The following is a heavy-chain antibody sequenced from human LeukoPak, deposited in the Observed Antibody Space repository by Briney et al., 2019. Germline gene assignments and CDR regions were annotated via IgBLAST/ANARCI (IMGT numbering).Heavy chain of an antibody. Sequence: GGSLRLSCAASGFTFADYGMSWVRHAPGEGLGWVANIKEDGSEKYYVDSVKGRFTISRDNAKNSLYLQMNSLRAEDTAVYYCARDHGIAAAGSDYWGQGTLVTVSS. CDR2: IKEDGSEK. CDR3: ARDHGIAAAGSDY. D-gene: IGHD6-13*01. CDR1: GFTFADYG. V-gene: IGHV3-7*01. J-gene: IGHJ4*02.